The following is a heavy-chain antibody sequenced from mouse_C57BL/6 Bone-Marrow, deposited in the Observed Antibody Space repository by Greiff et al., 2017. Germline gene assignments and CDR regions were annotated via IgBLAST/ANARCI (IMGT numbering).Heavy chain of an antibody. CDR3: ARRYDWYFDV. J-gene: IGHJ1*03. V-gene: IGHV2-2*01. CDR1: GFSLTSYG. Sequence: VQLVESGPGLVQPSQSLSITCTVSGFSLTSYGVHWVRQSPGKGLEWLGVIWSGGSTDYNAAFISRLSISKDNSKSQVFFKMNSLQADDTAIYYCARRYDWYFDVWGTGTTVTVSS. D-gene: IGHD1-1*01. CDR2: IWSGGST.